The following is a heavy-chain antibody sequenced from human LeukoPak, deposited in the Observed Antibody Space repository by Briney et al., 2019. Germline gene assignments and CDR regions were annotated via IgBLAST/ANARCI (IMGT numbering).Heavy chain of an antibody. Sequence: PSETLSLTCTVSGGSISSYYWSWIRQPAGKGLEWIGRIYTSGSTNYNPSLKSRVTMSVDTSKNQFSLKLSSVTAADTAVYYCARDTTLVWGSYRYDYWGQGTLVTVSS. CDR2: IYTSGST. D-gene: IGHD3-16*02. CDR3: ARDTTLVWGSYRYDY. CDR1: GGSISSYY. V-gene: IGHV4-4*07. J-gene: IGHJ4*02.